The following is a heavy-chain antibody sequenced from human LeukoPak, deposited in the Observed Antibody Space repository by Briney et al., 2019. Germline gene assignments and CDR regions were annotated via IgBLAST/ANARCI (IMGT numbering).Heavy chain of an antibody. CDR1: GFTFSSYA. CDR2: ISGSGGST. Sequence: GGSLRLSRAASGFTFSSYAMSWVRQAPGKGLEWVSAISGSGGSTYYADSVKGRFTISRDNSKNTLYLQMNSLRAEDTAVYYCAKDIVVVPAATSGMDVWGKGTTVTVSS. D-gene: IGHD2-2*01. J-gene: IGHJ6*04. CDR3: AKDIVVVPAATSGMDV. V-gene: IGHV3-23*01.